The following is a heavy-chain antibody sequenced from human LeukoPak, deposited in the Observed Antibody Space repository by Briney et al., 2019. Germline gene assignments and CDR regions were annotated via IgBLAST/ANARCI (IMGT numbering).Heavy chain of an antibody. Sequence: SETLSLTCAVYGGSFSGYYWSWIRQSPGKGLEWIGEINHSGSTNYNPSLKSRVTISVDTSKNQFSLKLSSVTAADTAVYYCARGRRSSTSCYDYWGQGTLVTVSS. V-gene: IGHV4-34*01. CDR1: GGSFSGYY. CDR2: INHSGST. J-gene: IGHJ4*02. D-gene: IGHD2-2*01. CDR3: ARGRRSSTSCYDY.